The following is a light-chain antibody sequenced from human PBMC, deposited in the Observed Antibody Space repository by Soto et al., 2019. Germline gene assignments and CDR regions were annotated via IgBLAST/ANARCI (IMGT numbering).Light chain of an antibody. CDR2: FNI. V-gene: IGLV1-44*01. Sequence: QSFLSQPPSASGTPGQRVTISCSGSSSNIGSNTVSWYQQFPGTAPKLLIYFNIQRPSGVPDRFSGSKSGTSASLAISGLQYEDEDDYYCAAWDDRLXGYVVGRGTKV. CDR1: SSNIGSNT. CDR3: AAWDDRLXGYV. J-gene: IGLJ1*01.